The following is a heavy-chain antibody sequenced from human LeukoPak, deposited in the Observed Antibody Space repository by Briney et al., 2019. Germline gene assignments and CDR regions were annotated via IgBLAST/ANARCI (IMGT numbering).Heavy chain of an antibody. CDR3: ARGGTAFDI. CDR2: IYHSGST. V-gene: IGHV4-30-2*01. Sequence: SSETLSLTCAVSGGSISIGHSSWNWFRQPPGKGLEWIGYIYHSGSTYYNPSLKSRVAISVDRSKNQFSLKLRSVTAADTALYYCARGGTAFDIWGQGTMVTVSS. CDR1: GGSISIGHSS. J-gene: IGHJ3*02. D-gene: IGHD1-26*01.